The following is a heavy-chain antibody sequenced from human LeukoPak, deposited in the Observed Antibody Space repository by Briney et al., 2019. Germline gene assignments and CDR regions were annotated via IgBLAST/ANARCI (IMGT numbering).Heavy chain of an antibody. CDR3: ARDPDVLTGISFDI. Sequence: GGSLRLSCAASGFTFSSDWMNWVRQAPGKGLEWVANINQHGSQTYYVGSVKGRFTIPRDNAKNSLFLQMNSLRVEDTAVYYCARDPDVLTGISFDIWGQGTMVTVSS. V-gene: IGHV3-7*05. CDR2: INQHGSQT. CDR1: GFTFSSDW. J-gene: IGHJ3*02. D-gene: IGHD3-9*01.